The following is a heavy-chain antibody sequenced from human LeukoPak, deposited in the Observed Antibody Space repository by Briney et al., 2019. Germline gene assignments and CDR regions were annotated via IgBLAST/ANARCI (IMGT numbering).Heavy chain of an antibody. V-gene: IGHV3-23*01. J-gene: IGHJ4*02. Sequence: TGGSLRLSCAVSGFTFSTYGMNWARQAPGKGLESVSAISDNGERTYFADSVKGRFTISRDNSKSTLYLQMNSLRAEDTAVYYCAKERGVSKPFDYWGQGTLVTVSS. D-gene: IGHD2-8*02. CDR2: ISDNGERT. CDR3: AKERGVSKPFDY. CDR1: GFTFSTYG.